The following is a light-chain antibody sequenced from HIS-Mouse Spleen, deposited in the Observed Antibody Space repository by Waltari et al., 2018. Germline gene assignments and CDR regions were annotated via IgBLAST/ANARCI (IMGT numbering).Light chain of an antibody. CDR2: EDS. CDR3: YSTDSSGNHRV. V-gene: IGLV3-10*01. CDR1: ALPKKY. Sequence: SYELTQPPSVSVSPGQTARITCPGDALPKKYAYWYQQKSGQAPVLVIYEDSKRPSGIPERFSGSRSGRMATLTISGAQVEDEADYYCYSTDSSGNHRVFGGGTKLTVL. J-gene: IGLJ2*01.